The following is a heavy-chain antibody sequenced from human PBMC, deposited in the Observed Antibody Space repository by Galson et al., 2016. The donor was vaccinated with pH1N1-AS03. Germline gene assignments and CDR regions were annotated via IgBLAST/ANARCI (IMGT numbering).Heavy chain of an antibody. CDR3: ARDSGRDTWTAYSFAS. Sequence: SLRLSCAASGFTFSTNAMSWVRQAPGKGLEWVATITGTSGTTYYADSLKGRFTVSRENSRNTLYLQMNNLRAEDSALYYCARDSGRDTWTAYSFASWGQGALVTVSP. CDR1: GFTFSTNA. D-gene: IGHD1-1*01. V-gene: IGHV3-23*01. J-gene: IGHJ4*02. CDR2: ITGTSGTT.